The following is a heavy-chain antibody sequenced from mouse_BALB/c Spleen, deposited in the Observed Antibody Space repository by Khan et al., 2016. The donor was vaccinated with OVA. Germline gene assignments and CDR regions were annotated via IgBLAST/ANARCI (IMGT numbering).Heavy chain of an antibody. CDR3: ARYYGSLYWYVDD. Sequence: EVQLQESGPGLVKPSQTVSLTCTATGISITTGIYRWSWMRQFPGNKMEWIGNIYYSGTFTYNPSLTIRTATARNTANDQFFLEMNSFTAKDTATYDGARYYGSLYWYVDDWGAGTTVTVSS. V-gene: IGHV3-5*02. CDR1: GISITTGIYR. CDR2: IYYSGTF. D-gene: IGHD1-1*01. J-gene: IGHJ1*01.